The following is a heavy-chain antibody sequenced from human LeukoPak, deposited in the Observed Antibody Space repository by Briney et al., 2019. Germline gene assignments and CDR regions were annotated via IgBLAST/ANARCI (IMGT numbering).Heavy chain of an antibody. CDR1: GGSISSGGYY. J-gene: IGHJ3*01. CDR2: IYHSGST. V-gene: IGHV4-30-2*01. CDR3: AKSTYYYDTFVNAFDF. D-gene: IGHD3-22*01. Sequence: PPETLSLTCTVSGGSISSGGYYWSWIRQPPGKGLEWIGYIYHSGSTYYNPSLKSRVTISVDRSKNQFSLKLSSVTAADTAVYYCAKSTYYYDTFVNAFDFWGQGTVVTVSS.